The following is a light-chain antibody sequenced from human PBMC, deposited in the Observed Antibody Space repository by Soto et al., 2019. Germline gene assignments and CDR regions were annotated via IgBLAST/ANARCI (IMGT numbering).Light chain of an antibody. CDR3: SSFTTSTTWV. Sequence: QSALTQPASVSASPGQSITISCAGTSSDVGNYNYVSWYQQYPGKAPKLMIYEVTNRPSGVSNRFSGSKSGNTASLTISGLQAEAEADYYCSSFTTSTTWVFGGGTKLTVL. CDR2: EVT. CDR1: SSDVGNYNY. J-gene: IGLJ3*02. V-gene: IGLV2-14*01.